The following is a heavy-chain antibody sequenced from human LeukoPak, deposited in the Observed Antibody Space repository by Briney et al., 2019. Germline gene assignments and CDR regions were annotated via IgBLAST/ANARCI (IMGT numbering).Heavy chain of an antibody. CDR1: GFTFSGSA. J-gene: IGHJ4*02. V-gene: IGHV3-21*01. Sequence: GGSLKLTCAASGFTFSGSAMHWVRQAPGKGLEWVSSISSSSSYIYYADSVKGRFTISRDNAKNSLYLQMNSLRAEDTAVYHCARVGGTYFDYWGQGTLVTVSS. D-gene: IGHD2-15*01. CDR2: ISSSSSYI. CDR3: ARVGGTYFDY.